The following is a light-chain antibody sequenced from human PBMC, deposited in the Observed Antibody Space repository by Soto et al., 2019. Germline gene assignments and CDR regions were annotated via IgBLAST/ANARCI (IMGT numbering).Light chain of an antibody. V-gene: IGLV2-11*01. Sequence: HSVLAQPRSGSGAPGQAVAISCTRTSSDVGGYNYVSWYQQHPGKAPKLMIYDVSKRPSGVPDRFSGSKSGNTASLTISGLQAEDEADYYCCSYAGSYTYAFGTGTKVTVL. CDR2: DVS. CDR3: CSYAGSYTYA. CDR1: SSDVGGYNY. J-gene: IGLJ1*01.